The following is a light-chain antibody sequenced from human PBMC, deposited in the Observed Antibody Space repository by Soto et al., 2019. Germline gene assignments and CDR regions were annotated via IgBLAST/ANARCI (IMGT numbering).Light chain of an antibody. CDR1: SRDVGGYSF. Sequence: QSALTQPASVSGSPGQSITISCTGTSRDVGGYSFVSWYQQHPGKVPKLMIFDVNRRPSGVSDRFSGSKSGNTASLTISGLQADDEGDYYCCSYTSSSTHVFGSGTKVTVL. CDR3: CSYTSSSTHV. J-gene: IGLJ1*01. CDR2: DVN. V-gene: IGLV2-14*01.